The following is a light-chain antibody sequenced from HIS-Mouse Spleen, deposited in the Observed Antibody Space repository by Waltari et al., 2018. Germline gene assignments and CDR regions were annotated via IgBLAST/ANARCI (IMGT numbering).Light chain of an antibody. V-gene: IGLV3-10*01. Sequence: SYELTQPPSVSVSPGQTARITCSGDALPTTYADWYQQKSGPAPVLVIYEDSKRPSGIPERFSGSSSGTMATLTISGAQVEDEADYYCYSTDSSGNHRVFGGGTKLTVL. CDR2: EDS. CDR3: YSTDSSGNHRV. CDR1: ALPTTY. J-gene: IGLJ2*01.